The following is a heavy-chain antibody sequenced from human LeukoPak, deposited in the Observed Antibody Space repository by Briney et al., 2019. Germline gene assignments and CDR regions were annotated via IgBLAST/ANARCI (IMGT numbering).Heavy chain of an antibody. V-gene: IGHV1-2*02. Sequence: ASVKVSCKASGYTFTGYYMHWVRQAPGQGLEWMGWINPNSGGTNYAQKFQGRVTMTRDTSISTAYMELSRLRSDDTAVYYCARGLPAYYYDSSGYYSEFDYWGQGTLVTVSS. CDR2: INPNSGGT. D-gene: IGHD3-22*01. CDR1: GYTFTGYY. CDR3: ARGLPAYYYDSSGYYSEFDY. J-gene: IGHJ4*02.